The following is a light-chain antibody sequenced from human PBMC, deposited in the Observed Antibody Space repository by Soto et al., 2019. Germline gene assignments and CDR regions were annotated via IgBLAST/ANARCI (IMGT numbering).Light chain of an antibody. Sequence: EVVLTQSPDALSLSPGERATVSCRASQSVSAYLAWYQQRPGQAPRLLIYDVSNRAPGIPDRFSGGGSGTDFTLRISSLQPEDSATYYCLSRFDWPTFGGGATLEIK. CDR1: QSVSAY. CDR3: LSRFDWPT. J-gene: IGKJ4*01. CDR2: DVS. V-gene: IGKV3-11*01.